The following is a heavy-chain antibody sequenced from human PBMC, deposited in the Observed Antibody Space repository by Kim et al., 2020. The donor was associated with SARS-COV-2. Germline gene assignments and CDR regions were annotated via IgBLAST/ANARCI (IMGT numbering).Heavy chain of an antibody. CDR3: ARGGHDSSSLYGWNWLDS. Sequence: ASVKVSCKAFGYTLNDYYLYWVRQAPGQGPECMGRINPDGGAANYAARFQDRVRMTSDASISTGYMELSRLGTDDTAVYYCARGGHDSSSLYGWNWLDSWGQGTPVTVSA. CDR2: INPDGGAA. V-gene: IGHV1-2*06. D-gene: IGHD3-22*01. CDR1: GYTLNDYY. J-gene: IGHJ5*01.